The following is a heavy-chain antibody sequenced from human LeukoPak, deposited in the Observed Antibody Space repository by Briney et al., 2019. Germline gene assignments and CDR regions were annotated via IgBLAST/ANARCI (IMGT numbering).Heavy chain of an antibody. J-gene: IGHJ6*03. Sequence: GGSLRLSCAASGFTVSSNYMSWVRQAPGKGLEWVSVIYSGGSTYYADSVKGRFTISRDNSKNTLYLQMNSLRAEDTAVYYCARGTVTTNYYYYYVDVWGKGTTVTISS. CDR3: ARGTVTTNYYYYYVDV. V-gene: IGHV3-66*01. CDR2: IYSGGST. CDR1: GFTVSSNY. D-gene: IGHD4-17*01.